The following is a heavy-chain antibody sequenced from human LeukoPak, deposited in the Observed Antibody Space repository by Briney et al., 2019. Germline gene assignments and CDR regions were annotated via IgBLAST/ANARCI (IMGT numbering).Heavy chain of an antibody. D-gene: IGHD5-12*01. CDR2: ISYDGSNK. V-gene: IGHV3-30*04. CDR3: ARESSVAPFDY. Sequence: GRSLRLSCAASGFTFSSYAMHWVRQAPGKGLEWVAVISYDGSNKYYADSVKGRFTISRDNSKNTLYLQMNSLGAEDTAVYYCARESSVAPFDYWGQGTLVTVSS. J-gene: IGHJ4*02. CDR1: GFTFSSYA.